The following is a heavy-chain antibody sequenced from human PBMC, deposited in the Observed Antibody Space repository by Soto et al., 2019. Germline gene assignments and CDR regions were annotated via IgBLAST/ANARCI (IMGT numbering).Heavy chain of an antibody. CDR3: ARSLRFNVRYFDYDILTGSPILFDY. V-gene: IGHV4-31*03. CDR2: IYYSGST. J-gene: IGHJ4*02. D-gene: IGHD3-9*01. CDR1: GGSISSGGYY. Sequence: SETLSLTCTVSGGSISSGGYYWSWIRQHPGKGLEWIGYIYYSGSTYYNPSLKSRVTISVDTSKNQFSLKLSSVTAADTAVYYCARSLRFNVRYFDYDILTGSPILFDYCAQGTLVTVSS.